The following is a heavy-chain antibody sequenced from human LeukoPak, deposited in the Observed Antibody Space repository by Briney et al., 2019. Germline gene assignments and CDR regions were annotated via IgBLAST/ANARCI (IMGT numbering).Heavy chain of an antibody. V-gene: IGHV1-46*01. CDR2: INPSGGST. Sequence: ASVKVSCKASGYTFTSYYMHWVRQAPGQGLEWMGIINPSGGSTSYAQKFQGRVTMTRDTSTSTVYMELSSLRSEDTAVYYCARGQFPAYYYDSSGYYPPGFDYWGQGTLVTVSS. CDR1: GYTFTSYY. CDR3: ARGQFPAYYYDSSGYYPPGFDY. D-gene: IGHD3-22*01. J-gene: IGHJ4*02.